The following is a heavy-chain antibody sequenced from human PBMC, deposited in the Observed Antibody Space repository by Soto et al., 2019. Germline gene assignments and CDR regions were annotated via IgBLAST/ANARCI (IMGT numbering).Heavy chain of an antibody. V-gene: IGHV6-1*01. D-gene: IGHD6-6*01. Sequence: SQTLSLTCAISGDSVSSNSAAWNLIMQSPSRGLEWLGRTYYRSKWYNDYAVSVKSRITINPDTSKNQFSLQLNSVTPEDTAVYYCARDPIPRIAARPHAFDIWGQGTMVTVSS. J-gene: IGHJ3*02. CDR1: GDSVSSNSAA. CDR3: ARDPIPRIAARPHAFDI. CDR2: TYYRSKWYN.